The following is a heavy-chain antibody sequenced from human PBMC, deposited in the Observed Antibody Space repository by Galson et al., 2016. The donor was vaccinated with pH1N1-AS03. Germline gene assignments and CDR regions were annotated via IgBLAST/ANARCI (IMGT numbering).Heavy chain of an antibody. D-gene: IGHD6-6*01. Sequence: ETLSLTCTVSGGSITNYYWTWIRQPPGKGLEWIGYIYYNGPANYNPSLNSRVTISADTSKKQFFLNLTSVTAADTAVYFCTRGGTYSSSSPAYFGYWGQGTLATVSS. J-gene: IGHJ4*02. CDR1: GGSITNYY. V-gene: IGHV4-59*01. CDR3: TRGGTYSSSSPAYFGY. CDR2: IYYNGPA.